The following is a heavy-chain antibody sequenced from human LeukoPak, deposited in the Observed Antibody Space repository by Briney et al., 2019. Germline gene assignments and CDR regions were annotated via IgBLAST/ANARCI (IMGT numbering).Heavy chain of an antibody. CDR3: ATSNDAKIAPYDH. CDR1: GVSMSAYQ. CDR2: INTKGET. V-gene: IGHV4-4*09. Sequence: SETLSLTCTVSGVSMSAYQWSWVRQSPEKGLEWIGCINTKGETSYNPSLKSRVTTSVDTSKSQFSLRLTSVTAADTAVYYCATSNDAKIAPYDHWGQGAPVTVSS. D-gene: IGHD2-21*01. J-gene: IGHJ4*02.